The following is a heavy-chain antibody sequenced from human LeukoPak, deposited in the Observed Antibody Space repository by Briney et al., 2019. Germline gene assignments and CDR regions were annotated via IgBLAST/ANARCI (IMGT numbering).Heavy chain of an antibody. CDR2: ISSSGSTI. CDR1: GFTFSDYY. D-gene: IGHD3-3*01. V-gene: IGHV3-11*01. Sequence: GGSLRLCCAASGFTFSDYYMSWIRQAPGKGLEWASYISSSGSTIYYADSVKGRFTNSRDNAKNSLYLQMNSLRAEDTAVYYCARARGAFWSGYYTGAFDIWGQGTMVTVSS. J-gene: IGHJ3*02. CDR3: ARARGAFWSGYYTGAFDI.